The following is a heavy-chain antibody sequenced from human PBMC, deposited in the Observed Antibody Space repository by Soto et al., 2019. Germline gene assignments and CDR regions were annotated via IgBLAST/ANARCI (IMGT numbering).Heavy chain of an antibody. J-gene: IGHJ4*02. CDR1: GGSISSYY. CDR3: VLALGKYFEF. Sequence: ETLSLTCTVSGGSISSYYWSWIRQPAGKGLEWIGRIYTSGSTNNNPPPKSRATTSVDTTTNQFSLKLSPVTTADTAASYCVLALGKYFEFSGQGSLGTVS. V-gene: IGHV4-4*07. CDR2: IYTSGST.